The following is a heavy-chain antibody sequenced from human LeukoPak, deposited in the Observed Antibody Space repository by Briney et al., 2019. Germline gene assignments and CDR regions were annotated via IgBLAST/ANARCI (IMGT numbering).Heavy chain of an antibody. V-gene: IGHV3-64D*06. J-gene: IGHJ4*02. CDR3: VRGTGY. CDR2: ISSNGDNT. Sequence: GGSLRLSCSVSGFTFSTYVMHWVRQAPGKGLEYVLAISSNGDNTYYADSVKGRFTISRDNSKNTLYLQMSSLRADDTAVYYCVRGTGYWGQGTLVTVSS. CDR1: GFTFSTYV.